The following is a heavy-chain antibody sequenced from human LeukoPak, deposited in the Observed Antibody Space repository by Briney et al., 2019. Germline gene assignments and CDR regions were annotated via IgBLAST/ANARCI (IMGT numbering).Heavy chain of an antibody. CDR1: GFTFSSYA. V-gene: IGHV3-74*01. CDR3: VRDFRSADY. Sequence: GGSLRLSCAASGFTFSSYAMSWVRQAPGKGPMWVSRICPDGTVTNYADSVKARFIISRDNAGNTVYLQMNSLRAEDTAVYYCVRDFRSADYWGQGTLVTVSS. J-gene: IGHJ4*02. CDR2: ICPDGTVT.